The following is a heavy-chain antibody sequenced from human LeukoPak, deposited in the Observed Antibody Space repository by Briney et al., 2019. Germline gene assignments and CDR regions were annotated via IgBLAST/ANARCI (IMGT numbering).Heavy chain of an antibody. D-gene: IGHD3-22*01. CDR2: IYYSRST. V-gene: IGHV4-59*08. CDR3: ARRGQEYYYDSSGYSGPAFDI. Sequence: SETLSLTCTVSGGSISSYYWSWIRQPPGKGLEWIGYIYYSRSTNYNPSLKSRVTISVDTSKNQFSLKLSSVTAADTAVYYCARRGQEYYYDSSGYSGPAFDIWGQGTMVTVSS. J-gene: IGHJ3*02. CDR1: GGSISSYY.